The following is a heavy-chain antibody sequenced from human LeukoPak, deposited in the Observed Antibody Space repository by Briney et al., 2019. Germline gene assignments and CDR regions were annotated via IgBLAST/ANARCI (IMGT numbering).Heavy chain of an antibody. Sequence: GASVKVSCTASGYTFTSYGISWVRQAPGQGLEWMGWISAYNGNTNYAQRLQGRVTLTTDTSTSTAYMELRSLRSDDTAVYYCARAGLYSSSRRSHFVFWGQGTLVTVSS. CDR3: ARAGLYSSSRRSHFVF. D-gene: IGHD6-6*01. CDR2: ISAYNGNT. J-gene: IGHJ4*02. V-gene: IGHV1-18*01. CDR1: GYTFTSYG.